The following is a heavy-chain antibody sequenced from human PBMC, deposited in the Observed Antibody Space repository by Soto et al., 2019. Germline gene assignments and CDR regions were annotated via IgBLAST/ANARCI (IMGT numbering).Heavy chain of an antibody. J-gene: IGHJ5*02. D-gene: IGHD4-17*01. CDR2: ITSSSSSI. V-gene: IGHV3-21*06. Sequence: PGGSLRLSCAASGFTFSAYNMNWVRQPPGKGLEWVSSITSSSSSIYYADPLKGRFTISRDNAKNSLYLQMNSLRAEDTAVYYCASHYGDNGWFDPWGQGTLVTVSS. CDR3: ASHYGDNGWFDP. CDR1: GFTFSAYN.